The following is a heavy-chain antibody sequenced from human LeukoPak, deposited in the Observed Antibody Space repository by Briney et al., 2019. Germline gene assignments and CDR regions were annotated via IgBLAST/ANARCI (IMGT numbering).Heavy chain of an antibody. CDR2: ISSSSSYI. D-gene: IGHD4-17*01. Sequence: GGSLRLSRAASGFTFSSYSMNWVRQAPGKGLEWVSSISSSSSYIYYADSVKGRFTISRDNAKNSLYLQMNSLRAEDTAVYYCARDGDGDYVSDYWGQGTLVTVSS. V-gene: IGHV3-21*01. CDR3: ARDGDGDYVSDY. J-gene: IGHJ4*02. CDR1: GFTFSSYS.